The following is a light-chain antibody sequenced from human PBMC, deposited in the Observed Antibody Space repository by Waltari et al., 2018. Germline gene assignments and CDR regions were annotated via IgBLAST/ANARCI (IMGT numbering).Light chain of an antibody. Sequence: EIVLTQSPDILSFSPGERATLSCRASQSVGTYLAWYQQRPGQSPRLLIYDPSYRATGIPARFSGSGSDTDFTLTISSLQPEDFAVYYCQQRRNWPLTFGGGTRVQI. V-gene: IGKV3-11*01. CDR1: QSVGTY. CDR2: DPS. J-gene: IGKJ4*01. CDR3: QQRRNWPLT.